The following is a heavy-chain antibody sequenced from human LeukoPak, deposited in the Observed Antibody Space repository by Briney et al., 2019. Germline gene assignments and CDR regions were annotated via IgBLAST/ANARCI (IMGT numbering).Heavy chain of an antibody. J-gene: IGHJ4*02. CDR2: IYHSGST. Sequence: PSETLSLTCAVSGGSISSSNWWSWVRQPPGKGLEWIGEIYHSGSTNYNPSLKSRVTISVDKSKNQFSLKLSSVTAADTAVYYCARAVSSSWYDPQDYWGQGTLVTVSS. D-gene: IGHD6-13*01. CDR1: GGSISSSNW. V-gene: IGHV4-4*02. CDR3: ARAVSSSWYDPQDY.